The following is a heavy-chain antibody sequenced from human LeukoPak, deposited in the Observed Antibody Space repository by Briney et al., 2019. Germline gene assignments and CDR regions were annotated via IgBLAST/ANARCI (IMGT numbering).Heavy chain of an antibody. V-gene: IGHV3-21*01. CDR2: ICGSGAYM. CDR3: AREDSSDLYFDS. CDR1: GVTLSSYG. J-gene: IGHJ4*02. Sequence: GGSLRLSCAASGVTLSSYGMNWVPQAPGKGREWVSRICGSGAYMYYAHSVKGRVTISREKAKNSRYLQMSSLRAEHTAIYYCAREDSSDLYFDSWGQGTLVSVSS. D-gene: IGHD4-17*01.